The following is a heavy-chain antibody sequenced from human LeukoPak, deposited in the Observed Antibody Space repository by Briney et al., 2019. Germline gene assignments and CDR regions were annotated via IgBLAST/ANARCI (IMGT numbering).Heavy chain of an antibody. V-gene: IGHV1-8*01. CDR3: ARGRGGFYCSGGSCYSVWFDP. D-gene: IGHD2-15*01. CDR2: MNPNSGNT. Sequence: ASVKVSCKASGYTFTSYDINWVRQATGQGHEWMGWMNPNSGNTGYAQKFQGRVTMTRNTSISTAYMELSSLRSEDTAVYYCARGRGGFYCSGGSCYSVWFDPWGQGTLVTVSS. J-gene: IGHJ5*02. CDR1: GYTFTSYD.